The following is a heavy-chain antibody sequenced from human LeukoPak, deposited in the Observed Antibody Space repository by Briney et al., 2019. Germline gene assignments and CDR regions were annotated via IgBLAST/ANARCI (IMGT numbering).Heavy chain of an antibody. Sequence: SETLSLICAVYGGSFSGYYWGWIRQPPGKGLEWIGSIYYSGITYYNPSLKSRVTISVDTPKNQFSLKLSSVTAADTAVYYCARHPATQYYFDYWGQGTLVTVSS. CDR1: GGSFSGYY. CDR3: ARHPATQYYFDY. CDR2: IYYSGIT. V-gene: IGHV4-39*01. J-gene: IGHJ4*02.